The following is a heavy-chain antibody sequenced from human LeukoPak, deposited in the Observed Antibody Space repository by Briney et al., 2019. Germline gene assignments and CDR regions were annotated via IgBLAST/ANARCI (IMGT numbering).Heavy chain of an antibody. V-gene: IGHV4-61*02. CDR2: IYTSGST. CDR1: GGSISSGSYY. D-gene: IGHD6-13*01. J-gene: IGHJ4*02. Sequence: PSETLSLTCTVSGGSISSGSYYWSWIRQPAGKGLEWIGRIYTSGSTNYNPSLKSRVTISVDTSKNQFSLKLSSVTAADTAVYYCARLAAADYYFDYWGQGTLVTVSS. CDR3: ARLAAADYYFDY.